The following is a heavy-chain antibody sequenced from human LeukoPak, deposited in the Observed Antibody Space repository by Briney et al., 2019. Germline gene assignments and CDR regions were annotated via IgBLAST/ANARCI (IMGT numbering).Heavy chain of an antibody. CDR3: ARDLAGPPQEAFDI. V-gene: IGHV3-7*01. Sequence: PGGSLRLSCAASGFTFSSYWMNWVRQAPGKGLEWVANIKKDGSERYYVDSVKGRFTISRDNTEKSLYLQMNTLRAEDTAVYYCARDLAGPPQEAFDIWGQGTMVTVSS. CDR2: IKKDGSER. J-gene: IGHJ3*02. CDR1: GFTFSSYW.